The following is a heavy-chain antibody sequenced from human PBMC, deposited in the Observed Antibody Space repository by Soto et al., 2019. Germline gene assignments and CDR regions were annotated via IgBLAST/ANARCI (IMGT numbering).Heavy chain of an antibody. CDR2: INYSGTT. V-gene: IGHV4-31*03. D-gene: IGHD1-26*01. CDR3: ARDHKWDGMDV. J-gene: IGHJ6*02. Sequence: SSETLSLTCSVSGGSFSSDSFIWSWVRQFPGKGLEWIGYINYSGTTYYNPSLRSRITMSVDTSKNQFSLNLSSVTAADTAVYYCARDHKWDGMDVWGQGTTVTV. CDR1: GGSFSSDSFI.